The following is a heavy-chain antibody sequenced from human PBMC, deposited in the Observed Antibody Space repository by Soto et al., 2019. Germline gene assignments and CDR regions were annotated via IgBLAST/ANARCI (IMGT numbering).Heavy chain of an antibody. D-gene: IGHD6-13*01. CDR2: ISGSGGTT. J-gene: IGHJ1*01. CDR3: AKDQAAAGTISRYFQH. CDR1: GFSFSTYA. Sequence: PVGSLRLSCAASGFSFSTYAMSWVRQAPGKGLEWVSGISGSGGTTYYADSVKGRFTISRDNSKNTLYLQVNSLRVEDTAVYYCAKDQAAAGTISRYFQHWGQGTLVTVSS. V-gene: IGHV3-23*01.